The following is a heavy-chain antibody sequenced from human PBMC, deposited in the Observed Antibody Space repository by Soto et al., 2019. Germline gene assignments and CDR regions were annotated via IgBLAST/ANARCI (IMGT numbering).Heavy chain of an antibody. D-gene: IGHD3-10*01. J-gene: IGHJ4*02. CDR1: GFTFSNAW. Sequence: ESGGGLVKPGGSLRLSCAASGFTFSNAWMNWVRQAPGKGLEWVGRSKSKADGGTTDYGAPFKGRFIISRDDSKKTLSLQMNSLKTEDTAVYYCTTSGSYGDDDYWGQGTLVTVSS. CDR2: SKSKADGGTT. CDR3: TTSGSYGDDDY. V-gene: IGHV3-15*07.